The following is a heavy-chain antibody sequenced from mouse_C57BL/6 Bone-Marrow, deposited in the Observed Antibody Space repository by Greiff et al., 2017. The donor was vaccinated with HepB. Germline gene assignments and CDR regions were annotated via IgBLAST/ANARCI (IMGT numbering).Heavy chain of an antibody. V-gene: IGHV5-17*01. D-gene: IGHD2-4*01. Sequence: EVKLMESGGGLVKPGGSLKLSCAASGFTFSDYGMHWVRQAPEKGLEWVAYISSGSSTIYYADTVKGRFTISRDNAKNTLFLQMTSLRSEDTAMYYCAKKEIYYDYDEDWYFDVWGTGTTVTVSS. J-gene: IGHJ1*03. CDR3: AKKEIYYDYDEDWYFDV. CDR2: ISSGSSTI. CDR1: GFTFSDYG.